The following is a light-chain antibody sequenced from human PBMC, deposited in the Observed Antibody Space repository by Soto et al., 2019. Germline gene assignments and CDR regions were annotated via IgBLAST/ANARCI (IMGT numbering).Light chain of an antibody. V-gene: IGKV3-20*01. CDR2: GAS. Sequence: EIVLTQSPGTLSLSPGERATLSCRASQSVSSRYLAWYQQKPGQAPRLLIYGASSRATGIPDRFSGSGSGTDFTLTISRLEPEDFAVYLCKQYGNSPPYTFGQGTKLEIK. CDR3: KQYGNSPPYT. CDR1: QSVSSRY. J-gene: IGKJ2*01.